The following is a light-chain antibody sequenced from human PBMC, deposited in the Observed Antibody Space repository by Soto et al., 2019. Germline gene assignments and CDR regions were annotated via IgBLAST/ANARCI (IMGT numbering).Light chain of an antibody. Sequence: QSALTQPASVSGSPAQSITISCTGTSRDVGGYNYLSWYQQHPGKAPKLMIYEVSNRPSGGSNRFSGSKSGNTASLTISGVQSEDEADYYCSSYTSSSTLGVFGTGTKVTVL. CDR2: EVS. CDR3: SSYTSSSTLGV. CDR1: SRDVGGYNY. J-gene: IGLJ1*01. V-gene: IGLV2-14*01.